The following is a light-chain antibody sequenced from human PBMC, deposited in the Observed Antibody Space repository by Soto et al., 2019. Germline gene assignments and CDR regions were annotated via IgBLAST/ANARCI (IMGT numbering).Light chain of an antibody. J-gene: IGLJ2*01. CDR3: CSYTVGDTVV. Sequence: QSALTQPPSASGSPGQSVTISCTGTTTDVGGYDLVSWYQQHPGKAPKVIIYEVTKRPSGVPDRFFGSKSGSTASLTVSGLQAEDEDVYYCCSYTVGDTVVFGGGTKSPS. CDR1: TTDVGGYDL. CDR2: EVT. V-gene: IGLV2-8*01.